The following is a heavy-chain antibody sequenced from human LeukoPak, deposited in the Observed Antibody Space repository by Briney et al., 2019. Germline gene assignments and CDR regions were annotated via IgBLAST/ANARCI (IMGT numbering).Heavy chain of an antibody. J-gene: IGHJ6*03. CDR1: GFTFSSYS. CDR2: ISSSSSYI. D-gene: IGHD5-18*01. V-gene: IGHV3-21*01. Sequence: GGSLRLSCAASGFTFSSYSMNWVRQAPGKGLEWVSSISSSSSYIYYADSVKGRFTISRDNAKNSLYLQMNSLRAEDTAVYYCARGSYSYGYLTIYYYYYMDVWGKGTTVTISS. CDR3: ARGSYSYGYLTIYYYYYMDV.